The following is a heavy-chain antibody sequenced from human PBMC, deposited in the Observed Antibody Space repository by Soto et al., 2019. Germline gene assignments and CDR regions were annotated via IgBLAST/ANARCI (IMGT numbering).Heavy chain of an antibody. CDR2: IYYSGST. Sequence: QLQLQESGPGLVKPSETLSLTCTVSGGSISSSSYYWGWIRQPPGKGLEWIGSIYYSGSTYYNPSLKSRVTISVDTSKNQFSLKLSSVTAADTAVYYCARHECSSTSCYAPSDWFDPWGQGTLVTVSS. CDR1: GGSISSSSYY. D-gene: IGHD2-2*01. J-gene: IGHJ5*02. CDR3: ARHECSSTSCYAPSDWFDP. V-gene: IGHV4-39*01.